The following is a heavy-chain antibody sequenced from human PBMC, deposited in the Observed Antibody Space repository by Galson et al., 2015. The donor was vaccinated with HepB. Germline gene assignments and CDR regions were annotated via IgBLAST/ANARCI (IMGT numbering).Heavy chain of an antibody. CDR3: ARGYCSSTSCPEPPGRYYYYYYGMDV. Sequence: SVKVSCKASGGTFSSYAISWVRQAPGQGLEWMGGIIPIFGTANYAQKFQGRVTITADESTSTAYMELSSLRSEDTAVYYCARGYCSSTSCPEPPGRYYYYYYGMDVWGQGTTVTVSS. V-gene: IGHV1-69*13. CDR1: GGTFSSYA. CDR2: IIPIFGTA. J-gene: IGHJ6*02. D-gene: IGHD2-2*01.